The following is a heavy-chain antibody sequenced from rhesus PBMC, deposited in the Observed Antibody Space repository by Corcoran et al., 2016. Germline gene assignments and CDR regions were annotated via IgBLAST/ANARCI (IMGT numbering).Heavy chain of an antibody. Sequence: EVQLVESGGGLAKPGGARRLSCAASGFPFGNSWMFWGRQEPGKGREYISSINSGGGSTYYADSVKGRFTISRENAKNTLYLQMNSLRAEDTAVYYCAKNRTTDWGQGVLVTVSS. D-gene: IGHD2-2*01. CDR2: INSGGGST. CDR3: AKNRTTD. J-gene: IGHJ4*01. CDR1: GFPFGNSW. V-gene: IGHV3-28*02.